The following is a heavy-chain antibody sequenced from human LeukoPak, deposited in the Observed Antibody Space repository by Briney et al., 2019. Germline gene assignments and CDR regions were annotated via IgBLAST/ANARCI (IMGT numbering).Heavy chain of an antibody. CDR1: GFTFSRYT. CDR2: ISSRGGST. V-gene: IGHV3-64*01. J-gene: IGHJ3*02. D-gene: IGHD1-7*01. Sequence: GGSLRLSCAASGFTFSRYTMHWARQAPGKGLEYVSGISSRGGSTYYASSVKGRFTISRDNSKNTLYLQMGSLRAEDMAVYYCARDWGPELRLAFDIWGQGTMVSVSS. CDR3: ARDWGPELRLAFDI.